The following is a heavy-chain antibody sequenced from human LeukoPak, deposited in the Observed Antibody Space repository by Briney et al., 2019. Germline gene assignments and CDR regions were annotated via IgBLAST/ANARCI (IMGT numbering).Heavy chain of an antibody. CDR1: GFTFTNAW. Sequence: GGSLRLSCAASGFTFTNAWMTWVRQAPGKGREWVGRIKTKTDGGTTDYAAPVKGRFTISRDDSKNTLYLQMNSLKTEDTAIYYCVYDLDYWGQGTLLTVSS. D-gene: IGHD5/OR15-5a*01. J-gene: IGHJ4*02. CDR3: VYDLDY. V-gene: IGHV3-15*01. CDR2: IKTKTDGGTT.